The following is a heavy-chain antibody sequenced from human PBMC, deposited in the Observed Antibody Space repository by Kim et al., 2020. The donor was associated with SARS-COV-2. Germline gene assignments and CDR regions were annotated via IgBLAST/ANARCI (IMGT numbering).Heavy chain of an antibody. CDR3: ARERSARALKIFDY. V-gene: IGHV4-34*01. Sequence: SETLSLTCAVYGGSFSGYYWSWIRQPPGKGLEWIGEINHSGSTNYNPSLKSRVTISVDTSKNQFSLKLSSVTAADTAVYYCARERSARALKIFDYWGQGT. D-gene: IGHD6-6*01. CDR2: INHSGST. J-gene: IGHJ4*02. CDR1: GGSFSGYY.